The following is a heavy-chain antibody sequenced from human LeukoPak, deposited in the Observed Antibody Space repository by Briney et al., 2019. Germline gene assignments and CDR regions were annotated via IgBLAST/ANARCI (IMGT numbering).Heavy chain of an antibody. CDR1: GFIFNNYA. J-gene: IGHJ4*02. D-gene: IGHD1-14*01. CDR2: ISWNSGTI. V-gene: IGHV3-9*01. Sequence: GGSLRLSCAGSGFIFNNYAMHWVRQPPGKGLEWVSGISWNSGTIDYADSVRGRFTISRDNAKNSLYLQMDSLRVEDTAIYYCVTETTEGAKDYWGQGTLVTVSS. CDR3: VTETTEGAKDY.